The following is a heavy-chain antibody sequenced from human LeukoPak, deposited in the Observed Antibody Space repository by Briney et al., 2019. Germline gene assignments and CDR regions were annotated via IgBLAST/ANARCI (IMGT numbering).Heavy chain of an antibody. CDR3: AREDLGFGDPRSFDS. CDR1: GFTFSDYE. Sequence: QSGGSLRLSCAASGFTFSDYEMNWVRQAPGKGLEWISYISSSGSAIYYADSVKGRFTISRDNAKNSLYLQMNSLRAEDTAVYYCAREDLGFGDPRSFDSWGQGTLVTVSS. D-gene: IGHD3-10*01. CDR2: ISSSGSAI. V-gene: IGHV3-48*03. J-gene: IGHJ4*02.